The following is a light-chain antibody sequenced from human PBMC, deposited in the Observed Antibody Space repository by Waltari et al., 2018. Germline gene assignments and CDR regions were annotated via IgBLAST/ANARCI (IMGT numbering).Light chain of an antibody. CDR3: QQYGSSPPWT. CDR2: GAS. J-gene: IGKJ1*01. CDR1: QSVSSNY. Sequence: ENVLKQSPGTLSLSPGERATLSCRASQSVSSNYLAWYQQIPGQAPRLLIYGASSRATGIPDRFSGSGSGTDFTLTISRLEPEDFAVYYCQQYGSSPPWTFGQGTKVEIK. V-gene: IGKV3-20*01.